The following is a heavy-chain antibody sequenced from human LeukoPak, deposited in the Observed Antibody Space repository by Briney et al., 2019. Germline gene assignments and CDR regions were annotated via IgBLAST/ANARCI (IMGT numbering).Heavy chain of an antibody. CDR2: INTNTGNP. J-gene: IGHJ6*02. Sequence: ASVKVSCKASGYTFTSYDINWVRQAPGQGLEWMGWINTNTGNPTYAQGFTGRFVFSLDTSVSTAYLQISSLKAEDTAVYYCAREFRHYDFWSGYSASSGMDVWGQGTTVTVSS. CDR1: GYTFTSYD. V-gene: IGHV7-4-1*02. D-gene: IGHD3-3*01. CDR3: AREFRHYDFWSGYSASSGMDV.